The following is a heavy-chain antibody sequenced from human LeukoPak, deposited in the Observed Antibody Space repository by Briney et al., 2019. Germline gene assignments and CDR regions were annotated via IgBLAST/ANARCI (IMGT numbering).Heavy chain of an antibody. V-gene: IGHV4-34*01. J-gene: IGHJ6*03. CDR3: ARVQLGYYYYMDV. D-gene: IGHD4-11*01. CDR1: GGSFSGYY. Sequence: PSETLSFTCAVYGGSFSGYYWSWIRQPPGKGLEWIGEINHSGSTNYNPSLKSRVTISVDTSKNQFSLKLSSVTAADTAVYYCARVQLGYYYYMDVWGKGTTVTVSS. CDR2: INHSGST.